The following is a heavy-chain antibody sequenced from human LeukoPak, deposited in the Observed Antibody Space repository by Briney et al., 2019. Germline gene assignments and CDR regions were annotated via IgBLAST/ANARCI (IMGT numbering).Heavy chain of an antibody. CDR1: GYSFTSYW. CDR3: ARLAGYCSSTSCQHWFDP. D-gene: IGHD2-2*01. V-gene: IGHV5-51*01. CDR2: IYPGDSDT. Sequence: GESLKISCKGSGYSFTSYWIGWVRQMPGKGLEWMGIIYPGDSDTRYSPSFQGQVTISADKSISTAYLQWSSLKASDTAMYYCARLAGYCSSTSCQHWFDPWGQGTLVTVSS. J-gene: IGHJ5*02.